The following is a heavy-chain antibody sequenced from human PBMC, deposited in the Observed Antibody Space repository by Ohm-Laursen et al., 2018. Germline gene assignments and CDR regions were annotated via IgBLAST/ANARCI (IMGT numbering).Heavy chain of an antibody. D-gene: IGHD3-3*01. Sequence: SGTLSLTCPVSGGSISSYYWSWIRQPPGKGLEWIGYIYYSGSTNYNPSLKSRVTISVDTSKNQFSLKLSSVTAADTAVYYCARNGYDFWSGYYAFFDYWGQGTLVTVSS. V-gene: IGHV4-59*01. CDR2: IYYSGST. J-gene: IGHJ4*02. CDR1: GGSISSYY. CDR3: ARNGYDFWSGYYAFFDY.